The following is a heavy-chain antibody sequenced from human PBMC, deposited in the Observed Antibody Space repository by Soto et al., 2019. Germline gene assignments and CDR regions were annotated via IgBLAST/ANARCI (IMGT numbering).Heavy chain of an antibody. CDR2: INPNSGGT. J-gene: IGHJ4*02. CDR1: GYTFTGYY. Sequence: GASVKVSCKASGYTFTGYYMHWVRQAPGQGLEWMGWINPNSGGTNYAQKFQGWVTMTRDTSISTAYMELSRLRSDDTAVYYCARGVAGYSYGYAYWGQGTLVTVSS. V-gene: IGHV1-2*04. CDR3: ARGVAGYSYGYAY. D-gene: IGHD5-18*01.